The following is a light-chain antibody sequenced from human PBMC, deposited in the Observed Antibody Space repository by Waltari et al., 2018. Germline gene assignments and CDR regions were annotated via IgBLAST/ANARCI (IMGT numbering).Light chain of an antibody. Sequence: EIVMTQSPATLSVSPGARAPLSCRASQSCSSHLAWYQQQPGPAPRLLIYGASTRATGIPARFSGSGSGTEFTLTISSLQSEDFAVYSCQQYNNWPGTFGQGTKVEIK. V-gene: IGKV3-15*01. J-gene: IGKJ1*01. CDR1: QSCSSH. CDR3: QQYNNWPGT. CDR2: GAS.